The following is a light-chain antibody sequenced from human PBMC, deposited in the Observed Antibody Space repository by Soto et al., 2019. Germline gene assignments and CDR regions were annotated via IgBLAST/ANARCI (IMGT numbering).Light chain of an antibody. V-gene: IGKV3-15*01. J-gene: IGKJ2*01. Sequence: IGMTQSPATLSVSPGERATLSCRASQTIYSNVAWYQQRPGQPPRLLIYRASSRATGIPARFSGSGSGTEFTLTINSLQSEDFATYHCQQYSLFSPTTFGQGTRVEIK. CDR1: QTIYSN. CDR2: RAS. CDR3: QQYSLFSPTT.